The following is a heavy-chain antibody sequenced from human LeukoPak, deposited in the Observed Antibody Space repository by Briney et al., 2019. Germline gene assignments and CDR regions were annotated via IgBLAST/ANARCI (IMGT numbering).Heavy chain of an antibody. D-gene: IGHD3-10*01. CDR3: ARRVYGSGSYYRFDP. V-gene: IGHV5-51*01. J-gene: IGHJ5*02. Sequence: GESLKISRKGSEDSFTNYWIGWVRQMPGKGLECMGIIYPGGSDTRYSPSFQGQVTISADKSISTAYLQWSSLKASDTAMYYCARRVYGSGSYYRFDPWGQGTLVTVSS. CDR2: IYPGGSDT. CDR1: EDSFTNYW.